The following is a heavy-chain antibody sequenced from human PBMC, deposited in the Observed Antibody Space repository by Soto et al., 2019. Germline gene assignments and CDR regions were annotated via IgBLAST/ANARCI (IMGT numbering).Heavy chain of an antibody. CDR2: ISSMVGIA. V-gene: IGHV1-69*02. J-gene: IGHJ4*02. Sequence: QVQLVQSGAEVKKPGSSVRVSCKASGGTFSTYIISWVRQAPGQGLEWMGRISSMVGIAIYAQKFQGRIAITADKSTSIAYLEVTSLRNEDTAVYYCARLASGSYDYWGQGTLITVSS. CDR3: ARLASGSYDY. CDR1: GGTFSTYI. D-gene: IGHD1-26*01.